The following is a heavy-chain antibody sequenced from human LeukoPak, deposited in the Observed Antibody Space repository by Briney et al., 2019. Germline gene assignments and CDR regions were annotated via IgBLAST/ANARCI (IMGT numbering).Heavy chain of an antibody. CDR2: IRYDGSNK. CDR3: ARVMWLEYAFDI. D-gene: IGHD2-21*01. V-gene: IGHV3-30*02. Sequence: GGSLRLSCAASGFTFSSYGMHWVRQAPGKGLEWVAFIRYDGSNKYYADSVKGRFTISRDNSKNTLYLQMNSLRAEDTAVYYCARVMWLEYAFDIWGQGTMVTVSS. CDR1: GFTFSSYG. J-gene: IGHJ3*02.